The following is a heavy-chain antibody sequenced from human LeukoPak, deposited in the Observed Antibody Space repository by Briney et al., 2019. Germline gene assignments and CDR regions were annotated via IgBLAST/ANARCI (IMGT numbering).Heavy chain of an antibody. J-gene: IGHJ4*02. D-gene: IGHD6-19*01. V-gene: IGHV3-30-3*01. Sequence: GGSLRLSCAASGFTFSSYAMHWVRQAPGKGLEWVAVISYDGSNKYYADSVKGRFTISRDNSKNTLYLQMNSLRAEDTAVYYCASGGYSSGWYRGYFHYWGQGTLVTVSS. CDR3: ASGGYSSGWYRGYFHY. CDR1: GFTFSSYA. CDR2: ISYDGSNK.